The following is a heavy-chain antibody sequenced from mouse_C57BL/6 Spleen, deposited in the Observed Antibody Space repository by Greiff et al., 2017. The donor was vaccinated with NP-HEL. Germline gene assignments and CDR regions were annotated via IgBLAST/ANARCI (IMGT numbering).Heavy chain of an antibody. CDR2: ISYDGSN. CDR3: ARDITTVVVFDY. D-gene: IGHD1-1*01. J-gene: IGHJ2*01. Sequence: VQLKESGPGLVKPSQSLSLTCSVTGYSITSGYYWNWIRQFPGNKLEWMGYISYDGSNNYNPSLKNRISITRDTSKNQFFLKLNSVTTEDTATYYCARDITTVVVFDYWGQGTTLTVSS. V-gene: IGHV3-6*01. CDR1: GYSITSGYY.